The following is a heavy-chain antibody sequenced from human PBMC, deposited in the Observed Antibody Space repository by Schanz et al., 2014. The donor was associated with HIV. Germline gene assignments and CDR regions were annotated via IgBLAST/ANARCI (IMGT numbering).Heavy chain of an antibody. CDR1: GGTIRNLG. V-gene: IGHV1-46*01. D-gene: IGHD6-19*01. CDR2: INPIGGIT. J-gene: IGHJ4*02. CDR3: ARAPYTSGWYGVDY. Sequence: QVQLVQSGAEVKKSGSSVKVSCKASGGTIRNLGITWVRQAPGQGLEWMAIINPIGGITSYAQKYHGRITVTRDTSTTTFYMEVSSLRSDDTAVYYCARAPYTSGWYGVDYWGQGTLVTVSS.